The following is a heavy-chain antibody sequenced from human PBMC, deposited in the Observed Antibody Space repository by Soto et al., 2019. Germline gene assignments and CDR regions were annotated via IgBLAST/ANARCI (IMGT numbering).Heavy chain of an antibody. CDR1: GFSLSTSGVG. CDR2: IYWDDDK. V-gene: IGHV2-5*02. Sequence: QITLKESGPTLVKPTETLTLTCTFSGFSLSTSGVGVGWIRQPPGKALEWLAFIYWDDDKRYNASLRSRLTITKDTSSNQVVLTVTDMDPVDTATYYCVNRATLNSDWGTGYLDYWGQGTLVTVSS. J-gene: IGHJ4*02. CDR3: VNRATLNSDWGTGYLDY. D-gene: IGHD7-27*01.